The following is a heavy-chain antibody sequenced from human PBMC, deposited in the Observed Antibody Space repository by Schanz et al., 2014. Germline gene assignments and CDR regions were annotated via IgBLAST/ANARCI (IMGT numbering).Heavy chain of an antibody. V-gene: IGHV3-21*02. CDR1: GFTFSTYY. Sequence: EVQLVESGGGLVKPGGSLRLSCAASGFTFSTYYMNWVRQAPGKGLEWVSSISSSSSYISYADSVKGRFTISRDNAKNSLYLQMSSLRAEDTAVYCCARPSDSSWYMDVWGKGTTVTVSS. J-gene: IGHJ6*03. D-gene: IGHD2-21*02. CDR3: ARPSDSSWYMDV. CDR2: ISSSSSYI.